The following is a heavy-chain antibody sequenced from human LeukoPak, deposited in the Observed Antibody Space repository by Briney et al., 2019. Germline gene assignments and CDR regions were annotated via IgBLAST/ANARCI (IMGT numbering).Heavy chain of an antibody. CDR2: MNPNSGNT. J-gene: IGHJ4*02. Sequence: ASVKVSCKASGYTFTSYDINWVRQATGQGLEWMGWMNPNSGNTGYAQKFQGRVTMTRNTSISTAYMELSSLRSVDTAVYYCARGLGGSGWPEHSFDYWGQGTLVTVSS. CDR1: GYTFTSYD. D-gene: IGHD6-19*01. V-gene: IGHV1-8*01. CDR3: ARGLGGSGWPEHSFDY.